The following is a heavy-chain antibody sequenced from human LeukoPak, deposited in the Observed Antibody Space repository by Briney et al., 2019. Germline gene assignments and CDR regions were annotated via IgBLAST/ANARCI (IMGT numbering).Heavy chain of an antibody. Sequence: GASVKVSCRASGYTFTSHEINWVRQAPGQGLEWMGWMDPNRGNTGYAEKFQGRVTMTRNTSTSTAYMEPSSLRFEDSAVYYCARALVTDDGFDIWGQGTMVTVSS. D-gene: IGHD2-21*02. CDR2: MDPNRGNT. V-gene: IGHV1-8*01. CDR3: ARALVTDDGFDI. J-gene: IGHJ3*02. CDR1: GYTFTSHE.